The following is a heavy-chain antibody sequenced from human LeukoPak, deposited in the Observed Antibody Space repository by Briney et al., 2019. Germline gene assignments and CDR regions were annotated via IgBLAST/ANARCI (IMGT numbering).Heavy chain of an antibody. V-gene: IGHV4-30-4*01. CDR3: ARVPHGPSAYDSSGYYLGVHAFDI. J-gene: IGHJ3*02. Sequence: SETLSLTCTVSGGSISSGDYYWSWIRQPPGKGLEWIGYIYYSGSTYYNPSLKSRVTISVDTSKNQFSLKLSSVTAADTAVYYCARVPHGPSAYDSSGYYLGVHAFDIWGQGTMVTVSS. CDR1: GGSISSGDYY. D-gene: IGHD3-22*01. CDR2: IYYSGST.